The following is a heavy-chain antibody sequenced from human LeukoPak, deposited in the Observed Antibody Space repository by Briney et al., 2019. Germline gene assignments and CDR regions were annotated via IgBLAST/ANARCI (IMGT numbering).Heavy chain of an antibody. CDR3: ARYQWELSNWYFDL. CDR1: GGSFSGYY. CDR2: INHSGST. Sequence: PSETLSLTCAVYGGSFSGYYWSWIRQPPGKGLEWIGEINHSGSTNYNPSLKSRVTISADTSKNQSSLKLSSVTAADTAVYYCARYQWELSNWYFDLWGRGTLVTVSS. D-gene: IGHD1-26*01. J-gene: IGHJ2*01. V-gene: IGHV4-34*01.